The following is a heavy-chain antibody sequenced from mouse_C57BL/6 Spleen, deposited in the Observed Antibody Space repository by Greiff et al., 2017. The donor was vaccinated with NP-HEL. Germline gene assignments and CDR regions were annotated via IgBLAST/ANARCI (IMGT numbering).Heavy chain of an antibody. D-gene: IGHD1-1*01. J-gene: IGHJ1*03. Sequence: VQLQQPGAELVKPGASVKMSCKASGYTFTSYWITWVKQRPGQGLEWIGDIYPGSGSTNYNEKFKSKATLTVDTSSSTAYMQLSSLTSEDSAVYYCARRIYYYGSSPWYFDVWGTGTTVTVSS. CDR3: ARRIYYYGSSPWYFDV. CDR1: GYTFTSYW. V-gene: IGHV1-55*01. CDR2: IYPGSGST.